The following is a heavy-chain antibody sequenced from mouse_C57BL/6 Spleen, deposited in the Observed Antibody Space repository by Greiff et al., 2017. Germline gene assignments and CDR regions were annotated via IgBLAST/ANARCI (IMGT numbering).Heavy chain of an antibody. J-gene: IGHJ4*01. CDR3: ARGGGSSYDYAMDY. CDR2: IYPSDSET. CDR1: GYTFTSYW. V-gene: IGHV1-61*01. Sequence: VQLQQPGAELVRPGSSVQLSCKASGYTFTSYWMDWVKQRPGQGLEWIGNIYPSDSETHYNQKFKDKATLTVDKSSSTAYMQLSSLTSEDSAVYYCARGGGSSYDYAMDYWGQGTSVTVSS. D-gene: IGHD1-1*01.